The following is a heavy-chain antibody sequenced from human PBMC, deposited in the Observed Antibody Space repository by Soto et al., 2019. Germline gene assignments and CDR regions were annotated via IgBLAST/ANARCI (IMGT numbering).Heavy chain of an antibody. CDR2: ISYDGSNK. J-gene: IGHJ2*01. V-gene: IGHV3-30-3*01. D-gene: IGHD1-7*01. CDR3: ARSHGTTAWYFDL. CDR1: GFTFSSYA. Sequence: QVQLVESGGGVVQPGRSLRLSCAASGFTFSSYAMHWVRQAPGKGLEWVAVISYDGSNKYYADSVKGRFTISRDNSKNTLYLQMNSLRAEDTAVYYCARSHGTTAWYFDLWGRGTLVTVSS.